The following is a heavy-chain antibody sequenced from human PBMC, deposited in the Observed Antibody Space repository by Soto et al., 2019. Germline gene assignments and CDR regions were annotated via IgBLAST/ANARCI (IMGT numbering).Heavy chain of an antibody. J-gene: IGHJ5*02. CDR3: ARGGYYDFWSGYLYNWFDP. D-gene: IGHD3-3*01. CDR2: IYYSGST. Sequence: SETLSLTCTVSGGSVSSGSYYWSWIRQPPGKGLEWIGYIYYSGSTNYNPSLKSRVTISVDTSKNQFSLKLSSVTAADTAVYYCARGGYYDFWSGYLYNWFDPWGQGTLVTVSS. V-gene: IGHV4-61*01. CDR1: GGSVSSGSYY.